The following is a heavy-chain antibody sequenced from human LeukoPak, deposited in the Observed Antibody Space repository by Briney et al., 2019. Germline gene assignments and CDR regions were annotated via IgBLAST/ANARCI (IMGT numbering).Heavy chain of an antibody. CDR3: ATPGFRYYDSSGYYYGY. Sequence: TSETLSLTCTVSGASISSSSYYWGWIRQPPGRGLEWIGSIYYSGSTYYNPSLKSRVTISVDTSKNQFSLKLSSVTAADTAVYYCATPGFRYYDSSGYYYGYWGQGTLVTVSS. CDR2: IYYSGST. CDR1: GASISSSSYY. J-gene: IGHJ4*02. D-gene: IGHD3-22*01. V-gene: IGHV4-39*01.